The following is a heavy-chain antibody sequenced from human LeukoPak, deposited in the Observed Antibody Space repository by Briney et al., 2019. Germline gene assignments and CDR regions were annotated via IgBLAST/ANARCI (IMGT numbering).Heavy chain of an antibody. D-gene: IGHD2-15*01. CDR2: IYYSGST. V-gene: IGHV4-59*08. CDR3: ARVACSGGSCYLDY. CDR1: GCSISSYY. J-gene: IGHJ4*02. Sequence: PSETLSLTCTVSGCSISSYYWNWIRQPPWKGLEWIGYIYYSGSTNYNPSLKSRVTISVDTTKNQFSLKLSSVTAADTAVYYCARVACSGGSCYLDYWGRGTLVTVSS.